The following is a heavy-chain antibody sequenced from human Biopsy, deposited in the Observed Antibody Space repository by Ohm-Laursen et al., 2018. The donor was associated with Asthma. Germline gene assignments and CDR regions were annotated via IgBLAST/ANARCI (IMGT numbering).Heavy chain of an antibody. CDR1: GRHFGSYN. CDR3: LRDTLGYYFDI. CDR2: ITFDGSTQ. Sequence: SLRLSCTAPGRHFGSYNMHWARQAPGKGLEWVAVITFDGSTQHYGDSVRGRFTISRDNSKNMLFLQMNSLRAEDTAVYYCLRDTLGYYFDIWGQGTQVTVSS. D-gene: IGHD6-13*01. J-gene: IGHJ4*02. V-gene: IGHV3-30-3*01.